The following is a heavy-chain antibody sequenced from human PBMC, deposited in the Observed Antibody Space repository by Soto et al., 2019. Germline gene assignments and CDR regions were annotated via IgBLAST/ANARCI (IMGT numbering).Heavy chain of an antibody. Sequence: SESLSRTWAVYGGSFSSYSWTWIRQRTGRGLERIGEINHSITTNYNPSLKSRVTISVDTSKNQFSLKLSSVTAADTAVYYCARRKPGGWETYCNSWFDPWGQGTLVTVSS. D-gene: IGHD3-10*01. CDR2: INHSITT. J-gene: IGHJ5*02. V-gene: IGHV4-34*01. CDR3: ARRKPGGWETYCNSWFDP. CDR1: GGSFSSYS.